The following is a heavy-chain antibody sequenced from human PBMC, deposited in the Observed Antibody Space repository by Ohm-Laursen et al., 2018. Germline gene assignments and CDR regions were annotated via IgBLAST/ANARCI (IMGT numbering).Heavy chain of an antibody. Sequence: TLSLTCIVSGGSVSSGSYYWSWIRQPAGKGLEWIGRIYTSGSTNYNPSRESRVTISVDMSKNQFSLKLSSVTAADTAVYYCARRSSSWTNIDHWGQGTLVTVSS. V-gene: IGHV4-61*02. J-gene: IGHJ4*02. CDR2: IYTSGST. CDR1: GGSVSSGSYY. CDR3: ARRSSSWTNIDH. D-gene: IGHD6-13*01.